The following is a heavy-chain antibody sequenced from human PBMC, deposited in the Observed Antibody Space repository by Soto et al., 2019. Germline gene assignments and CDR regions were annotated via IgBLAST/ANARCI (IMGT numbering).Heavy chain of an antibody. Sequence: PSETLSLTCTVSGGSISSSSYYWGWIRQPPGKGLEWIGSIYYSGSTYYNPSLKSRVTISVDTSKNQFSLKLSSVTAADTAVYYCARLDSFFRDFDYWGQGTLVTVSS. D-gene: IGHD3-16*01. CDR1: GGSISSSSYY. J-gene: IGHJ4*02. CDR3: ARLDSFFRDFDY. CDR2: IYYSGST. V-gene: IGHV4-39*01.